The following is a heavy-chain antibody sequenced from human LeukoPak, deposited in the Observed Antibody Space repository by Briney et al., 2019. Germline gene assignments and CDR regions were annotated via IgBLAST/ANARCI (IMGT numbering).Heavy chain of an antibody. CDR1: GGSISSGGYY. V-gene: IGHV4-31*03. D-gene: IGHD3-22*01. J-gene: IGHJ4*02. Sequence: SQTLSLTCTVSGGSISSGGYYWSWIRQHPGKGLEWIGYIYYSGSTYYNPSLKSRVTISVDTSKNQFSLKLSSVTAADTAVYYCARGYYDSSGYYYFDYWGQGTLVTVSS. CDR3: ARGYYDSSGYYYFDY. CDR2: IYYSGST.